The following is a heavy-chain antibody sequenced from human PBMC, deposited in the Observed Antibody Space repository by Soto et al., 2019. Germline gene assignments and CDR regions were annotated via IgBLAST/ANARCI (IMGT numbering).Heavy chain of an antibody. J-gene: IGHJ3*02. V-gene: IGHV4-39*01. CDR3: ARHILEVGRVLWLGDQNRVAFDI. D-gene: IGHD3-10*01. Sequence: PSENLSLTSTVSGGSISSSSYYWGWIRQPPGKGLEWIGSIYYSGSTYYNPSLKSRVTISVDTSKNQFSLKLSSVTAADTAVYYCARHILEVGRVLWLGDQNRVAFDIWGKGPMVT. CDR2: IYYSGST. CDR1: GGSISSSSYY.